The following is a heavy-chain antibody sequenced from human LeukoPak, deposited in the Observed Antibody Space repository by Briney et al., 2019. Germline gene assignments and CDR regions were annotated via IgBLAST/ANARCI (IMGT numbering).Heavy chain of an antibody. D-gene: IGHD2-2*01. CDR3: ARGPGGYCSSTSCPDDAFDI. J-gene: IGHJ3*02. CDR2: IYHSGST. V-gene: IGHV4-30-2*01. Sequence: PSQTLSLTCTVSGGSISSGGYYWSWIRQPPGKGLEWIGYIYHSGSTYYNPSLKSRVTISVDRSKNQFSLKLSSVTAADTAVYYCARGPGGYCSSTSCPDDAFDIWGQGTMVTVSS. CDR1: GGSISSGGYY.